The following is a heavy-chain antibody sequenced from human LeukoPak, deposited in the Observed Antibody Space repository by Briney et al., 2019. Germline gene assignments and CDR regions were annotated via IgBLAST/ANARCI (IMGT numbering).Heavy chain of an antibody. CDR2: ISTRSTTI. CDR3: ARVSSPFDY. CDR1: GFTFSSHS. Sequence: PGGSLRLSCAASGFTFSSHSINWVRQAPGKGLEWVSYISTRSTTIYYADSVKGRFTISRDNTKNSLYLQMNSLRAEDTAVYYCARVSSPFDYWGQGTLVTVSS. J-gene: IGHJ4*02. V-gene: IGHV3-48*04.